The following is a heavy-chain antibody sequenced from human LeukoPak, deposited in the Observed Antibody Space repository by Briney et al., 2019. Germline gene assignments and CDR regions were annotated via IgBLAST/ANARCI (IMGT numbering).Heavy chain of an antibody. Sequence: SVKVSCKAVVGNFDRYGISWVRQAPGQGLEWMGGIIPIFGTANYAQKFQGRVTITADESTSTAYMELSSLRSEDTAVYYCARFGEKGAFDIWGQGTMVTVSS. CDR2: IIPIFGTA. J-gene: IGHJ3*02. V-gene: IGHV1-69*13. CDR3: ARFGEKGAFDI. CDR1: VGNFDRYG. D-gene: IGHD3-10*01.